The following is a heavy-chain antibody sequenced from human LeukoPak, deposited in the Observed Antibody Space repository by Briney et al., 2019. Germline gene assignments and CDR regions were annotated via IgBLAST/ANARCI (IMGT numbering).Heavy chain of an antibody. J-gene: IGHJ4*02. CDR2: IWYDGGNK. Sequence: GGSLRLSCAASGFTFSSYGMHWVRQAPGKGLEWVAVIWYDGGNKYYADSVKGRFTISRDNSKNTLYLQMNSLIAEDTAVYYCAKDFRPFCSGGSCYSVDYWGQGTLVTVSS. V-gene: IGHV3-33*06. CDR3: AKDFRPFCSGGSCYSVDY. D-gene: IGHD2-15*01. CDR1: GFTFSSYG.